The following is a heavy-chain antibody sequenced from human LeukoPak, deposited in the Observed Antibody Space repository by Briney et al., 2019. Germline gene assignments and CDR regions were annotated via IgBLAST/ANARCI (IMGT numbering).Heavy chain of an antibody. V-gene: IGHV1-46*01. CDR2: INPQGDIT. D-gene: IGHD2-21*01. Sequence: ASVKVSCKTSGYTFTKYLIHWARQAPGQGLEWMGTINPQGDITNYAQRFQGRITLTEGTSTSTVYMELSSLTSEDTAVYYCARPSYCVADNCGYWLDPWGPGTLVTVSS. CDR1: GYTFTKYL. CDR3: ARPSYCVADNCGYWLDP. J-gene: IGHJ5*02.